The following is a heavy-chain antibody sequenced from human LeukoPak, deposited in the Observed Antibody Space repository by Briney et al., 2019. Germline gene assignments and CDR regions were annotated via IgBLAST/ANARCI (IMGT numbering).Heavy chain of an antibody. CDR2: ISSSSTI. CDR1: GFTFSSYS. Sequence: GGSLRLSCAASGFTFSSYSMNWVRQAPGKGLEWVSYISSSSTIYYADSVKGRFTISRDNAKNSLYLQMNSLRAEDTAVYYCARVYYYYYMDVWGKGTTVTVSS. CDR3: ARVYYYYYMDV. J-gene: IGHJ6*03. V-gene: IGHV3-48*01.